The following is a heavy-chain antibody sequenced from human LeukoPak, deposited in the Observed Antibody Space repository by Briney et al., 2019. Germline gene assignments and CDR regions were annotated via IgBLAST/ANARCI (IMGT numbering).Heavy chain of an antibody. D-gene: IGHD3-3*01. Sequence: SETLSLTCTVSGGSISSYHWSWIRQPPGKGLEWIGHIYYTGSTNYNPSLKSRVTISLDTSKNQFSLELSSVTAADTAVYYCTRSLGVVIHGGMDVWGQGTTVSVSS. V-gene: IGHV4-59*01. CDR2: IYYTGST. CDR3: TRSLGVVIHGGMDV. J-gene: IGHJ6*02. CDR1: GGSISSYH.